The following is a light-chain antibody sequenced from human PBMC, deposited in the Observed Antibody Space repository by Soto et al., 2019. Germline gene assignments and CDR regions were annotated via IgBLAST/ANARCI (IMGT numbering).Light chain of an antibody. CDR3: QQYYSYSIT. CDR1: QGISSY. V-gene: IGKV1-8*01. Sequence: AIRMTQSPSSFSASTGDRVTITCRASQGISSYLAWYQQKPGKAPKLLSYAASTLQSGVPSRFSGSGSGTDFTLTISCLQSEDFPTYYCQQYYSYSITFGQGTRLEIK. J-gene: IGKJ5*01. CDR2: AAS.